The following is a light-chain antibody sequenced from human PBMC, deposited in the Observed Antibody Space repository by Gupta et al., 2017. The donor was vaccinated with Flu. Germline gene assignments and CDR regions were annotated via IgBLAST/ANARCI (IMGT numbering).Light chain of an antibody. CDR1: SSNMGSDT. J-gene: IGLJ3*02. CDR3: AQWDDSRDGRV. Sequence: RVAISCSGTSSNMGSDTVSWYQQFPGAAPKVLIYKNDKRRSGAPARFSGTKYGASAALFIDGLQAEDEAIYYCAQWDDSRDGRVFGGGTRLTVL. CDR2: KND. V-gene: IGLV1-44*01.